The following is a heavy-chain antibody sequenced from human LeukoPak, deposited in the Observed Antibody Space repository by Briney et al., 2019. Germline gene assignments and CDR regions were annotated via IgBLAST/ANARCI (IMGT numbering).Heavy chain of an antibody. V-gene: IGHV4-4*07. D-gene: IGHD3-10*01. CDR2: IYTSGST. CDR3: ARAEWFGELVGFFDY. Sequence: SETLSLTCTVSGASISSYYWSWIRQPAGKGLEWIGRIYTSGSTNYNPSLKSRVTISVDTSKNQFSLKLSSVTAADTAVYYCARAEWFGELVGFFDYWGQGTLVTVSS. J-gene: IGHJ4*02. CDR1: GASISSYY.